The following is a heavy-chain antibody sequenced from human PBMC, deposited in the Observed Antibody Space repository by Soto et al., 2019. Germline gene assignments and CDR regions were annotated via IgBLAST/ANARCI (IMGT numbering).Heavy chain of an antibody. J-gene: IGHJ4*02. D-gene: IGHD1-1*01. CDR1: GYTFITYD. V-gene: IGHV1-8*01. CDR2: MNPYNGNA. CDR3: ARRKERSGPHYFDS. Sequence: GASVKVYCKASGYTFITYDINWVRQAPGQGLEWMGWMNPYNGNAGYAQKFQGRVTMTRNTSISTAYMELTSLKSNDTAVYFCARRKERSGPHYFDSWGQGTLVTVSS.